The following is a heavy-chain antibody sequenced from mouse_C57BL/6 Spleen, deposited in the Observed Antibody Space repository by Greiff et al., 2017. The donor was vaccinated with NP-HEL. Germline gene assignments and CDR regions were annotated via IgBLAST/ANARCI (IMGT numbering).Heavy chain of an antibody. V-gene: IGHV1-67*01. CDR3: ARCTTTVVATDWYFDV. CDR1: GYTFTDYA. J-gene: IGHJ1*03. D-gene: IGHD1-1*01. Sequence: VQLVESGPELVRPGVSVKISCKGSGYTFTDYAMHWVKQSHAKSLEWIGVISTYYGDASYNQKFKDKATMTVDKSSSTAYMELARLTSEDSAVYYCARCTTTVVATDWYFDVWGTGTTVTVSS. CDR2: ISTYYGDA.